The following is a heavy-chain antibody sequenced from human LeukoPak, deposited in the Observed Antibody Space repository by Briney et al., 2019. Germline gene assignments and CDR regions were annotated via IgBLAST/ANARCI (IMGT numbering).Heavy chain of an antibody. Sequence: GRSLTLSCAPSVFTFDDYAMHWVPQAPGKGLEWVSGISWNSGSIGYADSVKGRFPISRDNPKNSLSLQMNSLRAEDTALYYCAKDMFRITMVRGSNAAFDYWGQGTLVTVSS. V-gene: IGHV3-9*01. CDR1: VFTFDDYA. CDR2: ISWNSGSI. D-gene: IGHD3-10*01. J-gene: IGHJ4*02. CDR3: AKDMFRITMVRGSNAAFDY.